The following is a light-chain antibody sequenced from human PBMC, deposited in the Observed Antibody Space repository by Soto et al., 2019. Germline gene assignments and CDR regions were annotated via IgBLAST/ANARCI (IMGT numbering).Light chain of an antibody. CDR1: SSIIGRST. V-gene: IGLV1-44*01. CDR3: AAWDYSLSGWV. CDR2: SDN. J-gene: IGLJ3*02. Sequence: QAVVTQPPSASGTPGQRVTISCSGSSSIIGRSTVNWYQQLPGTAPKLLIYSDNQRPSGVPDRISGSKSGTSASLAISGLQSEDEADYYCAAWDYSLSGWVFGGGTKLTVL.